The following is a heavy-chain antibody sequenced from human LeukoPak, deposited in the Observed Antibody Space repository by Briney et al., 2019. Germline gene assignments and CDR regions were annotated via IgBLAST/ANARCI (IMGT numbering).Heavy chain of an antibody. Sequence: GESLKISCKVSGYSFSSYWIAWVRQMPGKGLEWMGIIYPGDSDTRYSPSFQGQVTISADKSISTAYLQWSSLKASDTAMYYCARVPPGSGSELNPFDYWGQGTLVTVSP. D-gene: IGHD5-12*01. CDR2: IYPGDSDT. V-gene: IGHV5-51*01. CDR1: GYSFSSYW. CDR3: ARVPPGSGSELNPFDY. J-gene: IGHJ4*02.